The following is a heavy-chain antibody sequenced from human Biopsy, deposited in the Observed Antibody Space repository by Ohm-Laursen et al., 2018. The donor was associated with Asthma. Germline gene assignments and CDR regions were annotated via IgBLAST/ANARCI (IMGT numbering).Heavy chain of an antibody. J-gene: IGHJ4*02. Sequence: GASVKVSCKASGGTFSTFGISWVRQAPGQGLEWMGRIIPFYGTATYAQNFQGRLTLTADESTSTAYMELSSLRSEDTAVYFCARDYDGDYVQRHLPLANWGQGTLVTVSS. V-gene: IGHV1-69*13. CDR1: GGTFSTFG. CDR2: IIPFYGTA. CDR3: ARDYDGDYVQRHLPLAN. D-gene: IGHD4-17*01.